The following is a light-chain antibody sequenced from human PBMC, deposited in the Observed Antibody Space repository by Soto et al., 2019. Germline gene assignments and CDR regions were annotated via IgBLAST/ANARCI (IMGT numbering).Light chain of an antibody. CDR3: QQYGSSGT. CDR1: QSVSNNY. Sequence: EIVMTQSPATLSVSRGERATLCCRASQSVSNNYLAWYQQKPGQSPRLLIYGASNRATGIPDRFSGSGSGTDFTLTISRLEPEDFAVYYCQQYGSSGTFGQGTKVDIK. V-gene: IGKV3-20*01. J-gene: IGKJ1*01. CDR2: GAS.